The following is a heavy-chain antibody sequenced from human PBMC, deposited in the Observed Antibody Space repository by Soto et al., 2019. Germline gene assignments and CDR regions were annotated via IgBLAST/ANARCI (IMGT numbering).Heavy chain of an antibody. CDR3: ARSVFP. V-gene: IGHV4-31*03. J-gene: IGHJ5*02. CDR1: GGSISSGGYY. Sequence: QVQLQESGPGLVKPSQTLSLTCTVSGGSISSGGYYWSWIRQHPGKGLEWIGYIYYSGSTYYNPSLXSRXTLSVDTPKNPFSLKLSSVTAAATTVYYCARSVFPWGQGTLVTVSS. CDR2: IYYSGST.